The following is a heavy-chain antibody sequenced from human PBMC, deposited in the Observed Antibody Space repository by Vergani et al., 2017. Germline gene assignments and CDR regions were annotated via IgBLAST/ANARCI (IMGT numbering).Heavy chain of an antibody. J-gene: IGHJ4*02. CDR3: ARVGYCSSTSCPIFDY. D-gene: IGHD2-2*01. V-gene: IGHV1-46*03. CDR1: GYTFTSYY. CDR2: INTSGGST. Sequence: QVQLVQSGAEVKKPGASVKVSCKASGYTFTSYYMHWVRQAPGQGLEWMGIINTSGGSTSYAQKFQGRVTMTRDTSTSTVYMELSSLRSEDTAVYYCARVGYCSSTSCPIFDYWGQGTLVTVSS.